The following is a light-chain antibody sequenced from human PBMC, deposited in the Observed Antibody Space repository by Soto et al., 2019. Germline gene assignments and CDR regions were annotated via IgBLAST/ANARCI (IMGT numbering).Light chain of an antibody. CDR3: QQTYTTPRT. Sequence: DTQMTQSPSSLSASVGDRISITCRASQTVSTYLNWYQQKAGQAPTLLISATSTLQSGVPSRFRGSGSGTEFTLTITSLQPEDFATYYCQQTYTTPRTFGQGTKVAFK. CDR1: QTVSTY. CDR2: ATS. J-gene: IGKJ1*01. V-gene: IGKV1-39*01.